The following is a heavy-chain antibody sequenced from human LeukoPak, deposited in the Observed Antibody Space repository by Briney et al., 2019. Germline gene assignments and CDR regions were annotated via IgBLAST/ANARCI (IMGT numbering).Heavy chain of an antibody. V-gene: IGHV1-18*01. CDR2: ISAYNGNT. D-gene: IGHD2-15*01. CDR1: GYTFTSYG. Sequence: ASVTVSCKASGYTFTSYGISWVRQAPGQGLEWMGWISAYNGNTNYAQKLQGRVTMTTDTSTSTAYMELRSLRSDDTAVYYCARDRSDIVVVVAATPNYYFGYWGQGTLVTVSS. J-gene: IGHJ4*02. CDR3: ARDRSDIVVVVAATPNYYFGY.